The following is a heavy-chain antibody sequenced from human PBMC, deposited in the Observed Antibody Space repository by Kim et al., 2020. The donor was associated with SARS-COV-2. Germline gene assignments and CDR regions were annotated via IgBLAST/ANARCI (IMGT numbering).Heavy chain of an antibody. J-gene: IGHJ4*02. CDR2: ISAYNGNT. Sequence: ASVKVSCKASGYTFTSYDIHWVRQAPGQGLEWMGWISAYNGNTNYAQKLQGRVTMTTDTSTSTAYMELRSLRSDDTAVYYCARGGLLYGYYEYKVLTYDYWGQGALGSVSS. CDR3: ARGGLLYGYYEYKVLTYDY. D-gene: IGHD4-17*01. V-gene: IGHV1-18*04. CDR1: GYTFTSYD.